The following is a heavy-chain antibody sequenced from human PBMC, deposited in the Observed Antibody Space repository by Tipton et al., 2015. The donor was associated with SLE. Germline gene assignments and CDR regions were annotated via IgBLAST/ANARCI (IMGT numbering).Heavy chain of an antibody. CDR1: GYSFTSYW. D-gene: IGHD2-2*01. Sequence: QSGAEVKKPGESLKISCKDSGYSFTSYWIGWVRQMPGKGLEWMGIIYPGDSNTRYSPSFQGQVTISADKSISTAYLQWSSLKASATAMYYCAQQWGQHCSSNSCCGKAFEFWGQGTRVTVSS. J-gene: IGHJ4*02. V-gene: IGHV5-51*03. CDR2: IYPGDSNT. CDR3: AQQWGQHCSSNSCCGKAFEF.